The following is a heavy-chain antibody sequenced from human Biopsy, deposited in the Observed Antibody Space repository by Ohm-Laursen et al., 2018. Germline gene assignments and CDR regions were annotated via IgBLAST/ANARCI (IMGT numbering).Heavy chain of an antibody. CDR3: ARDRGYYSDRTVPGYFDL. J-gene: IGHJ2*01. V-gene: IGHV4-59*01. CDR1: GGSIYNFF. Sequence: GTLSLTCTVSGGSIYNFFWSWIRQPPGKGLEWIGYIYYSGSTNYNPSLKGRVVISVDRSRNQFFLKLTSATAADTAIYYCARDRGYYSDRTVPGYFDLWGRGTLVTVSS. CDR2: IYYSGST. D-gene: IGHD3-22*01.